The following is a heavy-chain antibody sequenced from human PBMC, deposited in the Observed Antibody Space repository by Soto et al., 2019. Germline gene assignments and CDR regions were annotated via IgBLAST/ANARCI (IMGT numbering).Heavy chain of an antibody. Sequence: PSETLSLTCSIYSGSFSGFYWSWIRQPPGKRLEWIGEISQGGSTNYNPSLKSRVSISVDXXKXXXXLNLTSXXAAXRAVYYCARAPKVSGSSQTRPDFWGQGALVT. CDR3: ARAPKVSGSSQTRPDF. CDR1: SGSFSGFY. J-gene: IGHJ4*02. CDR2: ISQGGST. V-gene: IGHV4-34*01. D-gene: IGHD6-6*01.